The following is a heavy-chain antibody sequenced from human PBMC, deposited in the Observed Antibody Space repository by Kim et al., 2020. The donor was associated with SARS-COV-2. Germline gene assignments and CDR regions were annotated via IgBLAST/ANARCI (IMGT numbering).Heavy chain of an antibody. Sequence: SETLSLTCTVSGGSVSSGSYYWSWIRQPPGKGLEWIGYIYYSGSTNYNPSLKSRVTISVDTSKNQFSLKLSSVTAADTAVYYCAVADYYYYGMDVWGQGTTVTVSS. CDR3: AVADYYYYGMDV. CDR2: IYYSGST. V-gene: IGHV4-61*01. D-gene: IGHD6-13*01. CDR1: GGSVSSGSYY. J-gene: IGHJ6*02.